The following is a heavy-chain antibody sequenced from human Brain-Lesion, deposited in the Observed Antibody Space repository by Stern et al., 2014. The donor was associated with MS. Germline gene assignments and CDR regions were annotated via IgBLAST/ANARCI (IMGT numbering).Heavy chain of an antibody. Sequence: QVQLQESGPGLVKPSETLSLTCTVAGGSVSSTSYAWAWIRQPPGKGLEWIGTIYYSGNTHYSPSLTSRLTISLDTSKNQSSRQLRSGTAADTAVYYCAGEEDIRYCSGGSCTGNWFDPWGQGTLVTVSS. CDR1: GGSVSSTSYA. D-gene: IGHD2-15*01. J-gene: IGHJ5*02. CDR2: IYYSGNT. CDR3: AGEEDIRYCSGGSCTGNWFDP. V-gene: IGHV4-39*01.